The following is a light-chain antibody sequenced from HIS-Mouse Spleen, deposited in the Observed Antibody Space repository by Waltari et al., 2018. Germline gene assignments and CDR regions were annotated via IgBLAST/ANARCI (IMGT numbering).Light chain of an antibody. Sequence: SYELTQPPSVSVSPGQTARITCSGDALPKKYAYWYQQKSGQAPVLGLYEDSKGPPGIAEIFSGSSSGKMATLTISGAQVEDEADYYCYSTDSSGNHRVFGGGTKLTVL. CDR1: ALPKKY. J-gene: IGLJ2*01. CDR3: YSTDSSGNHRV. V-gene: IGLV3-10*01. CDR2: EDS.